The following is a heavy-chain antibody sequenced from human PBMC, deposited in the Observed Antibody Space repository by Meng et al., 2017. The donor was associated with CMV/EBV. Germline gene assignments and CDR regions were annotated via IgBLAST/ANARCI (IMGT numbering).Heavy chain of an antibody. V-gene: IGHV4-59*01. D-gene: IGHD4-23*01. CDR3: ARDRVVTRYYYYGMDV. J-gene: IGHJ6*02. CDR1: GGSISSYC. Sequence: SETLSLTCTVSGGSISSYCWSWIRQPPGKGLEWIGYIYYSGSTNYNPSLKSRVTISVDTSKNQFSLKLSSVTAADTAVYYCARDRVVTRYYYYGMDVWGQGTMVTVSS. CDR2: IYYSGST.